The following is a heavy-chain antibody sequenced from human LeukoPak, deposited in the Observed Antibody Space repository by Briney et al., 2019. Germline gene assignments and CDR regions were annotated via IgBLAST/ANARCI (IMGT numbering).Heavy chain of an antibody. CDR2: ISTTGSTI. CDR3: ARDXXSSSXEGVDV. CDR1: GFTFTDYY. D-gene: IGHD6-6*01. V-gene: IGHV3-11*01. Sequence: GGSLRLSCVASGFTFTDYYMSWIRQAPGKGLEWVSYISTTGSTIYYADSVKGRFTISRDNARNSLFLQMNSLRGEDTAVYYCARDXXSSSXEGVDVWGQGTTVTVS. J-gene: IGHJ6*02.